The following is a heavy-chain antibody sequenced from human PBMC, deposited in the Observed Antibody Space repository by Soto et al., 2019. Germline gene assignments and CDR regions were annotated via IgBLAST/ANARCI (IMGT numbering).Heavy chain of an antibody. CDR2: MSPNSGNT. V-gene: IGHV1-8*01. J-gene: IGHJ5*02. CDR3: ARGVKYGAYSRWFDP. CDR1: GYTFTSYD. Sequence: QVQLVQSGAEVRKPGASVKVSCKASGYTFTSYDINWVRQATGQGLEYLGWMSPNSGNTGYVQKCQGRVTRTWDTSITTAYMERSSLRSEDTAVYFCARGVKYGAYSRWFDPWGQGTLVTVSS. D-gene: IGHD4-17*01.